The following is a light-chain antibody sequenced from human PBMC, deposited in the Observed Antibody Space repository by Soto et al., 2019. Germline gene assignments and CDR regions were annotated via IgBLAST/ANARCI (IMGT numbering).Light chain of an antibody. Sequence: QSALTQPASVSGAPGQRITISCTGTSSDVGGYNYVSWYQQHPGTAPKLLIYGVSNRPSGVSNRFSGSKSGNTASLTITGLQAEDEADYYCRSYASSSTPVVFGGGTKLTVL. V-gene: IGLV2-14*01. J-gene: IGLJ2*01. CDR2: GVS. CDR1: SSDVGGYNY. CDR3: RSYASSSTPVV.